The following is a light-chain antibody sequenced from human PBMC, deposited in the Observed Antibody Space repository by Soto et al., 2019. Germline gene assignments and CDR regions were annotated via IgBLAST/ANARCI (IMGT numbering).Light chain of an antibody. Sequence: QSVLTQPHPASGSPGQSVTISCTGTSSDIGTHGYVSWYQQNPGKAPKLMIYEVSNRPSGVSNRFSGSKSGNTASLTISGLQAEDEADYYCSSYTSSSTLDYVFGTGTKVTVL. CDR3: SSYTSSSTLDYV. J-gene: IGLJ1*01. V-gene: IGLV2-14*01. CDR2: EVS. CDR1: SSDIGTHGY.